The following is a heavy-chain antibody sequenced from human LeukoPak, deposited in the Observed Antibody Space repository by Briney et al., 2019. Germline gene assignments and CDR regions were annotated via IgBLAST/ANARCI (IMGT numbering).Heavy chain of an antibody. V-gene: IGHV1-2*06. J-gene: IGHJ3*01. CDR3: ARVDSGHDYGPS. CDR1: GYTFTGYY. D-gene: IGHD5-12*01. Sequence: ASVKVSCKASGYTFTGYYMHWVRQAPGQGLEWMGRINPNSGDTDYAQKFQGRVIMTRDTSISTAYMEVSRLRSDDTAVHYCARVDSGHDYGPSWGQGTTVTVSS. CDR2: INPNSGDT.